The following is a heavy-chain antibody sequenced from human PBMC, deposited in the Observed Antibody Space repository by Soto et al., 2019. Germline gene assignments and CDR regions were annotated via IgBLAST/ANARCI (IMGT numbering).Heavy chain of an antibody. CDR3: AKQGSPGLPSIPYYYYGMDV. V-gene: IGHV3-9*01. D-gene: IGHD3-3*02. CDR2: ISWNSGSI. Sequence: GGSLRLSCAASGFTFDDYAMHWVRQAPGKGLEWVSGISWNSGSIGYAHSVKGRFTTSRDNAKNSLYLAMNRMRAEDTALYYSAKQGSPGLPSIPYYYYGMDVWGQGTTVTVSS. J-gene: IGHJ6*02. CDR1: GFTFDDYA.